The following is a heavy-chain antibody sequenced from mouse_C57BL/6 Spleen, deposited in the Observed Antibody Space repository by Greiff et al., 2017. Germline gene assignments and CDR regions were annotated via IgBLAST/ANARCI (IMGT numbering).Heavy chain of an antibody. V-gene: IGHV1-22*01. CDR2: INPNNGGT. CDR3: ARSRDGYSYAMDY. Sequence: EVKLMESGPELVKPGASVKMSCKASGYTFTDYNMHWVKQSHGKSLEWIGYINPNNGGTSYNQKFKGKATLTVNKSSSTAYMELRSLTSEDSAVYYCARSRDGYSYAMDYWGQGTSVTVSS. CDR1: GYTFTDYN. J-gene: IGHJ4*01. D-gene: IGHD2-3*01.